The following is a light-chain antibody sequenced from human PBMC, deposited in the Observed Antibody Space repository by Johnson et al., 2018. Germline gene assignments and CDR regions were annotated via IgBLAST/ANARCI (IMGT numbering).Light chain of an antibody. J-gene: IGLJ1*01. CDR3: GTWDSSLSAGNV. CDR1: SSNIGNNY. CDR2: ETN. Sequence: QSVLTQPPSVSAAPGQKVTISCSGSSSNIGNNYVSWYQQLPGTAPKLLPYETNKQPSGIHDRFSGSKSGTSATLGITGLQTGDEADYYCGTWDSSLSAGNVFGTGTKVTVL. V-gene: IGLV1-51*02.